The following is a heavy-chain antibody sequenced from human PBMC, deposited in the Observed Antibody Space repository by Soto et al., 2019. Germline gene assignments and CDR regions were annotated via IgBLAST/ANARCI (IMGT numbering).Heavy chain of an antibody. CDR3: ATRTPDRGYMGVFDY. J-gene: IGHJ4*02. D-gene: IGHD2-15*01. CDR2: THHSGST. V-gene: IGHV4-31*03. CDR1: GGSVTSDVYY. Sequence: SDTLSLTCTVSGGSVTSDVYYWTWIRQHPGKGLEWIGYTHHSGSTYCNPSLKSRVTISIDASKNQFSLKLSSVTAADTAVYYCATRTPDRGYMGVFDYWGQGIMFTVSS.